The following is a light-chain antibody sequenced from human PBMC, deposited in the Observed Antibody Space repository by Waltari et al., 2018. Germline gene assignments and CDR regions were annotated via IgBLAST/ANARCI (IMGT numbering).Light chain of an antibody. CDR3: QQSYSTPQT. J-gene: IGKJ1*01. CDR1: QTISSY. Sequence: DVQMTPSPSSLSASVGDRVTITCRTIQTISSYLNWYQQRPGKAPKLLIYGAYSLQSGVPPRFSGSGSETDFTLTISSLQPEDFATYYCQQSYSTPQTFGQGTKVEIK. CDR2: GAY. V-gene: IGKV1-39*01.